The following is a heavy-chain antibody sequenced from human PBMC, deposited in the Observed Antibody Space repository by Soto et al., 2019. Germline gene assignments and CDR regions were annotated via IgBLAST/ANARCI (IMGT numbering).Heavy chain of an antibody. V-gene: IGHV4-34*01. Sequence: QVQLQQWGAGLLKPSETLSLTCAVYDGCFSGYYWSWIRQPPGKGLEWIGEINHSGSTNYNPSLKSRVAISVHTSKNQFSLKLSSVTAADTAVYYCARGQYGSGSYYPAWGQGTLVTVSS. D-gene: IGHD3-10*01. CDR3: ARGQYGSGSYYPA. CDR1: DGCFSGYY. CDR2: INHSGST. J-gene: IGHJ5*02.